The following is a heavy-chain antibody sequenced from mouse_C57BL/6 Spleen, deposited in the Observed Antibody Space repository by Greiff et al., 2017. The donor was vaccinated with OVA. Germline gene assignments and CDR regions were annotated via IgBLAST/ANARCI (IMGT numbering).Heavy chain of an antibody. CDR3: ARMEVITTVVATPFDD. CDR1: GYAFSSSW. CDR2: IYPGDGDT. V-gene: IGHV1-82*01. D-gene: IGHD1-1*01. Sequence: VQLQQSGPELVKPGASVKISCKASGYAFSSSWMNWVKQRPGKGLEWIGRIYPGDGDTNYNGKFKGKATLTADKSSSTAYMQLSSLTSEDSAVYFCARMEVITTVVATPFDDWGQGTTLTVSS. J-gene: IGHJ2*01.